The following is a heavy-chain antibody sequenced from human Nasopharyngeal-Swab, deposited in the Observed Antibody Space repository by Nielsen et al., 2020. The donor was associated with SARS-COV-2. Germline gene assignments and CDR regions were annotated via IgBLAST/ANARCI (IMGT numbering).Heavy chain of an antibody. V-gene: IGHV3-21*01. D-gene: IGHD5-18*01. Sequence: GESLKISCAASGFTFSNYAMNWVRQAPGKGLEWVSSITSSGSHIYYADSVRGRFTISRDNAKNSLYLQVSSLRAEDTAVYYCARVRPSTAMVPYFDSWGRGTRVTVSS. CDR2: ITSSGSHI. CDR1: GFTFSNYA. J-gene: IGHJ4*02. CDR3: ARVRPSTAMVPYFDS.